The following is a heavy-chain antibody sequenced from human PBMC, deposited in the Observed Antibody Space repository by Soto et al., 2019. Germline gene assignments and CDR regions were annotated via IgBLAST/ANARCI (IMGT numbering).Heavy chain of an antibody. V-gene: IGHV3-23*01. CDR3: AKEGRGSTIDY. Sequence: EVQRLESGGGLVQPGGSLRLSCAASGFTFSSYAMSWVRQAPGKGLEWVSAISGSGGSTYYADSVKGRFTISRDNPKNTLYLLMNSLRAEDTVVYYCAKEGRGSTIDYWGQGTLVTVSS. J-gene: IGHJ4*02. D-gene: IGHD3-16*01. CDR2: ISGSGGST. CDR1: GFTFSSYA.